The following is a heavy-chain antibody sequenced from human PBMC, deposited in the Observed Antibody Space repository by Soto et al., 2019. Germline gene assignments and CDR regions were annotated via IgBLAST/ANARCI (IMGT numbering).Heavy chain of an antibody. CDR2: INAANGNV. D-gene: IGHD6-19*01. CDR1: GYTFSSYA. CDR3: ARAVGQFDP. J-gene: IGHJ5*02. Sequence: QVQLVQSGAEVKKPGASVKVSCKPSGYTFSSYALHWVRQAPGQRLEWMGWINAANGNVKYSQKFQGRVPITRDTSASPAYMELSSLRSEDTAVYYCARAVGQFDPWGQGSLGTVAS. V-gene: IGHV1-3*01.